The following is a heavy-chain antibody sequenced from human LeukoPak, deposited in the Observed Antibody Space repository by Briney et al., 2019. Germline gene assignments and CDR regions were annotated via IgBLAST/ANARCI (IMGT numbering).Heavy chain of an antibody. CDR1: GGSISSGGYS. CDR2: IYHSGST. J-gene: IGHJ4*02. Sequence: SETLSFTCAVSGGSISSGGYSWSWIRQPPGKGLEWIGYIYHSGSTYYNPSLKSRVTISVDRSKNQFSLKLSSVTAADTAVYYCARISTAMAFDYWGQGTLVTVSS. CDR3: ARISTAMAFDY. V-gene: IGHV4-30-2*01. D-gene: IGHD5-18*01.